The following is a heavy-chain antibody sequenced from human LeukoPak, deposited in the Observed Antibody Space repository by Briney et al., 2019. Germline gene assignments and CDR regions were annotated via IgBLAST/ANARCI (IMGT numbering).Heavy chain of an antibody. V-gene: IGHV1-2*05. CDR3: ARGRRSERGYSYGELVDAFDI. J-gene: IGHJ3*02. CDR1: GYTFNGHY. D-gene: IGHD5-18*01. Sequence: GASVKVSCKASGYTFNGHYMHWVRQAPGQGLEWLGRINPNSVGTNYAQKSQGRVTMTRDTSISTAYILLSRLRSDYPIVYYCARGRRSERGYSYGELVDAFDIWGQGTMVTVSS. CDR2: INPNSVGT.